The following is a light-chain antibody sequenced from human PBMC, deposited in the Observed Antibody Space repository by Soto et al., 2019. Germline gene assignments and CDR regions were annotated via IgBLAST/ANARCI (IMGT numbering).Light chain of an antibody. Sequence: QRVLTQSPSASASLGASVKLTCTLSSGHSSYAIAWHQQQPEKGPRYLMKLNSDGSHSKGDGIPDRFSGSSSGAERYLTISSLQSEDEADYYCQTWGTGIWVVFGGGTKLTVL. CDR2: LNSDGSH. J-gene: IGLJ2*01. V-gene: IGLV4-69*01. CDR3: QTWGTGIWVV. CDR1: SGHSSYA.